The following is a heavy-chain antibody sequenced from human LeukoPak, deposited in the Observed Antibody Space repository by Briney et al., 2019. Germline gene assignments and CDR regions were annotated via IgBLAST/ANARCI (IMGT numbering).Heavy chain of an antibody. V-gene: IGHV3-23*01. CDR1: GFTFSTYA. J-gene: IGHJ4*02. D-gene: IGHD6-19*01. CDR3: ARGGLGSAFDN. CDR2: ISGSGGST. Sequence: GGSLRLSCAASGFTFSTYALSWVRQAPGKGLECVSAISGSGGSTYSADSLKGRFTISRDNSKNTLYLQIDSLRADDTAVFYCARGGLGSAFDNWGQGTLVTVSS.